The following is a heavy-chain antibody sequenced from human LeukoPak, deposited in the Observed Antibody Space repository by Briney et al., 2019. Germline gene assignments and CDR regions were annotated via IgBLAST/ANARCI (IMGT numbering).Heavy chain of an antibody. D-gene: IGHD5-24*01. CDR1: GFTVSSNY. Sequence: GGSLRLSCAASGFTVSSNYMSWVRQAPGKGLEWVSVIYSGGSTYYADSVKGRFTISRDNSKSTLYLQMNSLRAEDTAVYYCARDRGDGYNYYFDYWGQGTLVTVSS. J-gene: IGHJ4*02. CDR2: IYSGGST. CDR3: ARDRGDGYNYYFDY. V-gene: IGHV3-66*01.